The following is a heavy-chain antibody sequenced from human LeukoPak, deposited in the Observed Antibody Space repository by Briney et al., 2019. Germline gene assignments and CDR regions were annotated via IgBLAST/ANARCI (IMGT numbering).Heavy chain of an antibody. Sequence: PGASLRLSCAASGFTFSSYAMSWVRQAPGKGLEGVSAISGSGGSTYYADSVKGRFTVSRDNSKNTMYLQMNSLRAEDTAVYYCAKDGTRGYSYGRIDYCGQGTLVTVSS. CDR1: GFTFSSYA. D-gene: IGHD5-18*01. J-gene: IGHJ4*02. V-gene: IGHV3-23*01. CDR2: ISGSGGST. CDR3: AKDGTRGYSYGRIDY.